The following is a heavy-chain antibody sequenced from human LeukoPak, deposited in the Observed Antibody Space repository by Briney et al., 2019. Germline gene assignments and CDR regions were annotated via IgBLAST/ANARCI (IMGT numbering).Heavy chain of an antibody. CDR2: IYSSGYS. J-gene: IGHJ4*02. D-gene: IGHD1-26*01. V-gene: IGHV4-61*09. CDR3: ARHRSPPVGRME. Sequence: SQTLSLTCTVSGGSISSGDYYWSWIRQPPGKGLEWIGYIYSSGYSNYNPSLKSRVTISVDTSKNQFSLKLSSVTAADTAVYYCARHRSPPVGRMEWGQGTQVTVSS. CDR1: GGSISSGDYY.